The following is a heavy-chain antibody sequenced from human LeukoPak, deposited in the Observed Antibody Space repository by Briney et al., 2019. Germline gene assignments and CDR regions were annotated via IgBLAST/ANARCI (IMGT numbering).Heavy chain of an antibody. V-gene: IGHV1-2*02. J-gene: IGHJ4*02. CDR3: ARGDYDSSGYYGQTFDY. CDR1: GYTFTGYY. CDR2: INPNSGGI. Sequence: ASVKVSCKASGYTFTGYYMHWVRQAPGQGLEWMGWINPNSGGINYAQKFQGRDTMTRDTSISTAYMELSRLRSDDTAVYYCARGDYDSSGYYGQTFDYWGQGTLVTVSS. D-gene: IGHD3-22*01.